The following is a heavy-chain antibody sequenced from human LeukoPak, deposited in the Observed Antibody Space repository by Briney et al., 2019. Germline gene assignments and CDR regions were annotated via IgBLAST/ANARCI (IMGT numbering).Heavy chain of an antibody. V-gene: IGHV3-7*03. CDR1: GFTFSSYW. Sequence: GGSLRLSCAASGFTFSSYWMSWVRQAPGKGLEWVANIKQDGSEKYYVDSVKGRFTISRDNAKNSLYLQMNSLRAEDTAVYYCAKDPTTVVTLIDYWGQGTLVTVSS. CDR2: IKQDGSEK. J-gene: IGHJ4*02. CDR3: AKDPTTVVTLIDY. D-gene: IGHD4-23*01.